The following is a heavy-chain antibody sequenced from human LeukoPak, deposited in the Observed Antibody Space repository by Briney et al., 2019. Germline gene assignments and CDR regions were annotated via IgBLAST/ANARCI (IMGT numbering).Heavy chain of an antibody. J-gene: IGHJ5*02. D-gene: IGHD3-22*01. V-gene: IGHV4-59*01. CDR3: ARGGLLYDSSGYCDT. Sequence: KSSETLSLTCSVSGGSIKSNYWNWFRQTPGKGLEWIGDIYYSGSTTYNPSLKRRVTISVDTSKNEFSLEVRSVTAADTAVYYCARGGLLYDSSGYCDTWGQGTLVTVSS. CDR1: GGSIKSNY. CDR2: IYYSGST.